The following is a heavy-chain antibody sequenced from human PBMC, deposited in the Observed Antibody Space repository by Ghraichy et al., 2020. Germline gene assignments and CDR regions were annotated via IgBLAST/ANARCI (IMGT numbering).Heavy chain of an antibody. Sequence: SETLSLTCTVSGGSISSYYWSWIRQPPGKGLEWIGYIYYSGSTNYNPSLKSRVTISVDTSKNQFSLKLSSVTAADTAVYYCARTLQDYDFWSGYYWYYFDYWGQGTLVTVSS. J-gene: IGHJ4*02. D-gene: IGHD3-3*01. CDR1: GGSISSYY. CDR3: ARTLQDYDFWSGYYWYYFDY. CDR2: IYYSGST. V-gene: IGHV4-59*01.